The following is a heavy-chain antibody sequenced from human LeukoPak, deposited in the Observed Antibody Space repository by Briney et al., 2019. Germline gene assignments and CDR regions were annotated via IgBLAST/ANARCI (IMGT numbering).Heavy chain of an antibody. V-gene: IGHV3-9*01. CDR2: XSWNSGSI. CDR3: AKDIMVMYSSGGGMDV. J-gene: IGHJ6*02. D-gene: IGHD6-19*01. Sequence: GRSLRLSCAASGFTFDDYAMHWVRQAPGKGXXXXXXXSWNSGSIGYADSVKGRFTISRDNAKNSLYLQKNSLRAEDTALYYCAKDIMVMYSSGGGMDVWGQGTTVTVSS. CDR1: GFTFDDYA.